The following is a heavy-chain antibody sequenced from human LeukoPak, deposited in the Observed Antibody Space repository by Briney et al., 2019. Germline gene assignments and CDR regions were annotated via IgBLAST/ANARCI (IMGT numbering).Heavy chain of an antibody. CDR1: GFTFSSYY. V-gene: IGHV3-30*18. CDR2: ISYDGSNK. D-gene: IGHD3-22*01. Sequence: PGGSLRLSCAASGFTFSSYYVHWVRQAPGNGLERVASISYDGSNKYYADSVKDRFTISRDNSKNTLFLQMNSLRAEDTAVYYCAKAPWPYESSAYFDYWGQGTLVTVSS. J-gene: IGHJ4*02. CDR3: AKAPWPYESSAYFDY.